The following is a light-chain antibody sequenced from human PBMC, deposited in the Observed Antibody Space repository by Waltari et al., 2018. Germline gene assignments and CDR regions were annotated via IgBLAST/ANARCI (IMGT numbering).Light chain of an antibody. J-gene: IGKJ1*01. Sequence: EIVLTQSPATLSLSPGERATLSYRASQSVSSYLAWYQQKPGQAPRLLIYDASNRATGIPARFSGSGSGTDFTLTISSLEPEDFAVYYCQHRGTFGQGTRVEIK. CDR1: QSVSSY. V-gene: IGKV3-11*01. CDR2: DAS. CDR3: QHRGT.